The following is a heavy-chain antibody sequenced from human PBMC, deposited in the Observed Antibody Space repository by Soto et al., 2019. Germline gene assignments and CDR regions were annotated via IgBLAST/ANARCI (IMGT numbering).Heavy chain of an antibody. J-gene: IGHJ6*02. CDR1: GFTVGNNY. D-gene: IGHD6-13*01. Sequence: EVQLVESGGGLVQPGGSLRLSCAASGFTVGNNYMNWVRQAPGKGLECVSVIYSGGSTNYADSVKGRFTISRDNSKNTLYLQMNSLRAEDTAVYYCARDPPGIAAAGGGWGQGTTVTVSS. CDR3: ARDPPGIAAAGGG. CDR2: IYSGGST. V-gene: IGHV3-66*01.